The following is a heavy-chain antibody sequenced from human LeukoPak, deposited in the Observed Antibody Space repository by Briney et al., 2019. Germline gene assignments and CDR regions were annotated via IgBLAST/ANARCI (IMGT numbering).Heavy chain of an antibody. Sequence: ASVKVSCKASGYTFTGYYMHWVRQAPGQVLEWMGWINPNSGGTNYAQKFQGRVTMTRDTSISTAYMELSRLRSDDTAVYYCATDYYDSSGYGNYWGQGTLVTVSS. CDR1: GYTFTGYY. V-gene: IGHV1-2*02. J-gene: IGHJ4*02. D-gene: IGHD3-22*01. CDR3: ATDYYDSSGYGNY. CDR2: INPNSGGT.